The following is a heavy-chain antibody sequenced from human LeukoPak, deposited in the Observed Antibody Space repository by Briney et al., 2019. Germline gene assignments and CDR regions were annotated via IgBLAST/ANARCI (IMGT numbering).Heavy chain of an antibody. CDR1: LDSTTSNF. D-gene: IGHD1-14*01. CDR2: IHRSGSP. J-gene: IGHJ4*02. CDR3: AREILGGFNPGAY. V-gene: IGHV4-4*02. Sequence: SETLSLTCTVSLDSTTSNFWGWVRQPPGKGLEWIGEIHRSGSPNYNPSLQSRVTISIDRSRNQIVLELSSVTAADTAVYYCAREILGGFNPGAYWGQGTLVTVSS.